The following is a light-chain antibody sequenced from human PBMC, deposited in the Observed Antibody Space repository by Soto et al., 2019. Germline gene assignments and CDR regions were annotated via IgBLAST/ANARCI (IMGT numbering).Light chain of an antibody. CDR2: ANS. CDR3: ATWDDSLRGVL. Sequence: QSVLTQPPSASGTPGQRVTISCSGGSSNIGSNYAYWYRQLPGTTPKLVIYANSQRPSGVPDRFSGSKSGTSASLAISGLRSEAEADYDCATWDDSLRGVLFGGGTQLTVL. J-gene: IGLJ2*01. CDR1: SSNIGSNY. V-gene: IGLV1-47*01.